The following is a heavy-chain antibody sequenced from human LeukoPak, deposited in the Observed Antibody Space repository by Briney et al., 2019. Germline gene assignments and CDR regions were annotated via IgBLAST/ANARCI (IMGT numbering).Heavy chain of an antibody. V-gene: IGHV3-30*03. D-gene: IGHD3-22*01. CDR3: AREGAGAYDSSGYYQT. CDR2: ISYDGSNK. Sequence: GGSLRLSCAASGFTFSSYGMHWVRQAPGKGLEWVAVISYDGSNKYYADSVKGRFTISRDNSKNTLYLQMNSLRAEDTAVYYCAREGAGAYDSSGYYQTWGQGTLVTVSS. CDR1: GFTFSSYG. J-gene: IGHJ4*02.